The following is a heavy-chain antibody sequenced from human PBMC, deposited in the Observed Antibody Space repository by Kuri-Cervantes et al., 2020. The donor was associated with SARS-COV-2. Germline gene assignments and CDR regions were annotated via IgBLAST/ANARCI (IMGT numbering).Heavy chain of an antibody. D-gene: IGHD3-9*01. V-gene: IGHV5-51*01. J-gene: IGHJ4*02. CDR2: IYPGDSDT. CDR1: GYSFTSYW. CDR3: ARVVLDYDILTGYYLNDY. Sequence: GESLKISCKGSGYSFTSYWIGWVRQTPGKGLEWMGIIYPGDSDTRYSPSFQGQVTISADKSISTAYLQWSSLKASDTAMYYCARVVLDYDILTGYYLNDYWGQGTLVTVSS.